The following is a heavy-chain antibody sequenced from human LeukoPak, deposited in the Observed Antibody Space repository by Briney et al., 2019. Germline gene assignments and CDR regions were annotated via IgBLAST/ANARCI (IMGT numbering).Heavy chain of an antibody. CDR1: GSTFTDFG. CDR2: ISAYSGDT. D-gene: IGHD3-3*01. Sequence: ASVKVSCKTSGSTFTDFGMSWVRQAPGHGLEWMGWISAYSGDTNYAHNLQGRVTMTTDTSTSTAYMELRSLRSDDTAMYYCARGRPSDFWGQGTLVTVSS. J-gene: IGHJ4*02. V-gene: IGHV1-18*01. CDR3: ARGRPSDF.